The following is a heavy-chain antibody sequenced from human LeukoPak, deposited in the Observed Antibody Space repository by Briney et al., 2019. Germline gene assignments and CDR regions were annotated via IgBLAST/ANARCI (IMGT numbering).Heavy chain of an antibody. D-gene: IGHD2/OR15-2a*01. CDR1: GFTFSSNW. J-gene: IGHJ3*01. CDR2: INEAGNEK. V-gene: IGHV3-7*01. Sequence: PGGSLRLSCAASGFTFSSNWMGWVRQAPGKGLEWVANINEAGNEKYYGDSVTGRFTIARDNDNKLLDLQMNSLRGDDSAVYYCVRDDGSLIGRDWGQGTMVTVSS. CDR3: VRDDGSLIGRD.